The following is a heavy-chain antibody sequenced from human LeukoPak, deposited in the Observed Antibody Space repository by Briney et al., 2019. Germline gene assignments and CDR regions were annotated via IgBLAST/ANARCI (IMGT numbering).Heavy chain of an antibody. D-gene: IGHD4-17*01. CDR3: AKDPNGDYIGTFDI. CDR1: QFNFNNFG. Sequence: GGSLRLSCTTSQFNFNNFGMTWVRQAPGKGLEWVSSITGNGGSTQYADSVQGRFAISRDNSRNTLYLQMNSLRAKDTAVYYCAKDPNGDYIGTFDIWGQGTMVTVSS. J-gene: IGHJ3*02. V-gene: IGHV3-23*01. CDR2: ITGNGGST.